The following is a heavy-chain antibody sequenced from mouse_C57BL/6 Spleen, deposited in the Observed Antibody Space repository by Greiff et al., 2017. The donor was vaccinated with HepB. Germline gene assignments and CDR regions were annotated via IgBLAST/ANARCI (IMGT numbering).Heavy chain of an antibody. V-gene: IGHV1-22*01. J-gene: IGHJ1*03. D-gene: IGHD1-1*01. CDR1: GYTFTDYN. CDR3: ARRYYYGSSYYWYFDV. Sequence: EVQLQQSGPELVKPGASVKMSCKASGYTFTDYNMHWVKQSHGKSLEWIGYINPNNGGTSYNQKFKGKATLTVNKSSSTAYMELRSLTSEDSAVYYCARRYYYGSSYYWYFDVWGTGTTVTVSS. CDR2: INPNNGGT.